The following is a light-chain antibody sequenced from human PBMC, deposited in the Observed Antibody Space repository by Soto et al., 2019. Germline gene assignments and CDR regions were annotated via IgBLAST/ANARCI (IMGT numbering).Light chain of an antibody. V-gene: IGKV3D-7*01. CDR1: QSLSNTY. J-gene: IGKJ4*01. CDR2: GAS. Sequence: EIVMTQSPVTLSLSPGDRATLSCRASQSLSNTYISWYQQKPGQAPRLLIYGASTRATGIPARFSGSGSGTDFTLTISSLQPEDFALYYCHQDFDLPLTFGXGTKVDIK. CDR3: HQDFDLPLT.